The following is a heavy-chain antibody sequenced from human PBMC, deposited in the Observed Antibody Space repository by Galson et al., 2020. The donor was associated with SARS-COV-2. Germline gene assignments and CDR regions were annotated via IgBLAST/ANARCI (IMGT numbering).Heavy chain of an antibody. CDR2: IDWDDDK. V-gene: IGHV2-70*11. J-gene: IGHJ4*02. D-gene: IGHD6-25*01. Sequence: SGPTLVEPTQTLTLTCTFSGFSLSTSGMCVSWIRQPPGKALEWLARIDWDDDKYYSTSLKTRLTISKDTSKNQVVLTMTNMDPVDTATYYCARIHIAARAFDYWGQGTLVTVSS. CDR1: GFSLSTSGMC. CDR3: ARIHIAARAFDY.